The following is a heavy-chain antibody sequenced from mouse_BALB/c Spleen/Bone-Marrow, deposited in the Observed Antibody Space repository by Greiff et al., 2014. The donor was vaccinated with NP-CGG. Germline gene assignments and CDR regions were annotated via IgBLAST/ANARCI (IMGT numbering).Heavy chain of an antibody. CDR1: GYSFTNYW. J-gene: IGHJ3*01. CDR2: IHPSDSET. V-gene: IGHV1-74*04. CDR3: ARFGNYEGFTY. D-gene: IGHD2-1*01. Sequence: VQLVESGAELVRPGASAKLSCKASGYSFTNYWMNWVKQRPGQGLEWIGMIHPSDSETRLNQKFKDKATLTVDKSSSTAYMQLSSPTSEDSAVYYCARFGNYEGFTYWGQGTLVTASA.